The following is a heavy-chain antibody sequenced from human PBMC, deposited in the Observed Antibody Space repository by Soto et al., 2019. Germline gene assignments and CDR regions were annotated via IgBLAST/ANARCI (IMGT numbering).Heavy chain of an antibody. CDR1: GGSISSSNW. CDR2: IYHSGST. CDR3: ARDKITGLLDY. J-gene: IGHJ4*02. D-gene: IGHD2-8*02. Sequence: SETLSLTCAVSGGSISSSNWWSWVRQPPGKGLEWIGEIYHSGSTNYNPSLKSRVTISVDTSKNQFSLKLTSVTAADTAVYYCARDKITGLLDYWGQGTLVTVSS. V-gene: IGHV4-4*02.